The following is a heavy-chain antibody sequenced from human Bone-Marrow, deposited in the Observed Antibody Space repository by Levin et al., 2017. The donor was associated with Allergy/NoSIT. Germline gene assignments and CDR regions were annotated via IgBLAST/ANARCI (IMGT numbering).Heavy chain of an antibody. CDR2: TYYRSKWYN. Sequence: SCAISGDSVSSNSAAWNWIRQSPSRGLEWLGRTYYRSKWYNDYAVSVKSRITINPDTSKNQFSLQLNSVTPEDTAVYYCARAGEAAPSRYYGMDVWGQGTTVTVSS. V-gene: IGHV6-1*01. CDR1: GDSVSSNSAA. D-gene: IGHD6-6*01. J-gene: IGHJ6*02. CDR3: ARAGEAAPSRYYGMDV.